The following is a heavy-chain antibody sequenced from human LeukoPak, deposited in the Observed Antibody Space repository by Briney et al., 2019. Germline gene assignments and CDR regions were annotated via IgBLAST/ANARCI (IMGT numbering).Heavy chain of an antibody. D-gene: IGHD6-19*01. V-gene: IGHV4-59*01. J-gene: IGHJ4*02. CDR2: IYYSGST. CDR3: ARGWKGVVAGFFDY. Sequence: SETLSLTCTVSGGSISSYYWSWIRQPPGKALEWIGYIYYSGSTSYNPSLKSRVSISVDTSKNQFSLKLSSVTAADTAVYYCARGWKGVVAGFFDYWGQGTLVTVSS. CDR1: GGSISSYY.